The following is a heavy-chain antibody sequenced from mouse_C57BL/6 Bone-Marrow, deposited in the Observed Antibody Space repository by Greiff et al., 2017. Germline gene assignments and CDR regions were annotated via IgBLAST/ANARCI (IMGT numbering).Heavy chain of an antibody. CDR2: INPNNGGT. J-gene: IGHJ2*01. D-gene: IGHD2-5*01. V-gene: IGHV1-26*01. Sequence: VQLQQSGPELVKPGASVKISCKASGYTFTDYYMNWVKQSHGKSLEWIGDINPNNGGTSYNQKFKGKATLTVDKSSSTAYMELRSLTSEDSAVYYCARETFYYSNYYFDYWGQGTTLTVSS. CDR3: ARETFYYSNYYFDY. CDR1: GYTFTDYY.